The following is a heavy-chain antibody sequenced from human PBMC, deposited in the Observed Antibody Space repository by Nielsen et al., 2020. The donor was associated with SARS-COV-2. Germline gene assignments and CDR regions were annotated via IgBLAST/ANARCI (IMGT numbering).Heavy chain of an antibody. Sequence: GESLKISCVVSGFNIRGYWMTWVRQAPGKGLEWVGNIKLDGSEKCYVDSVKGRFTISRDNARNTLYLQMNSLRAEDTAVYYCAAEPPNIASFDYWGQGALVTVSS. V-gene: IGHV3-7*01. CDR2: IKLDGSEK. J-gene: IGHJ4*02. CDR3: AAEPPNIASFDY. CDR1: GFNIRGYW. D-gene: IGHD6-13*01.